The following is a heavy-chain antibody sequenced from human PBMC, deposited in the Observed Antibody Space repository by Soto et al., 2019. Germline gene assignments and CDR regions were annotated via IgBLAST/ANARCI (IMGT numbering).Heavy chain of an antibody. J-gene: IGHJ4*02. CDR1: GFSLSTSGVG. CDR3: AHTIDMVVVPAAHLGPNGQYYLDY. D-gene: IGHD2-2*01. V-gene: IGHV2-5*02. Sequence: SGPTLVKPTQTLTLTCTFSGFSLSTSGVGVGWIRQPPGKALEWLALIYWDDDKRYRPSLKIRLTITKDNSKYQVVLKMTNTDPRDTATYYCAHTIDMVVVPAAHLGPNGQYYLDYWGQGTLVTVSS. CDR2: IYWDDDK.